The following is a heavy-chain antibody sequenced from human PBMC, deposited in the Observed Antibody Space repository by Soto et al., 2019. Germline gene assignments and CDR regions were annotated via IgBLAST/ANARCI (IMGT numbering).Heavy chain of an antibody. CDR2: IWYDGTNE. CDR3: ARAEDVTYFFAY. V-gene: IGHV3-33*01. Sequence: GGSLRLSCAASGFTFSSYGMHWVRQAPGKGLEWVAFIWYDGTNEYYADSVKGRFTISRDNSKNTLYLQMNSLRAEDTAVYYCARAEDVTYFFAYWGQGTLVTVSS. D-gene: IGHD2-21*02. J-gene: IGHJ4*02. CDR1: GFTFSSYG.